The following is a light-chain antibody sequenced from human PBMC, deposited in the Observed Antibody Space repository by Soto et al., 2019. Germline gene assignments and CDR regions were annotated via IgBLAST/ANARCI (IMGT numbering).Light chain of an antibody. CDR3: CSYADSYTWV. CDR2: DDT. J-gene: IGLJ3*02. V-gene: IGLV2-11*01. CDR1: SSDVGSYNY. Sequence: QSALTQPRSVSGSPGQSVTISCTGSSSDVGSYNYVSWYQQHPGKAPKLMIYDDTKRPSGVPDRFSGSKSGNTASLTISGLQAKDEADYYCCSYADSYTWVFGGGTKLTVL.